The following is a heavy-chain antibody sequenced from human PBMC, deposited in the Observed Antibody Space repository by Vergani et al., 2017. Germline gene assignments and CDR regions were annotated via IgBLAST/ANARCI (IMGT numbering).Heavy chain of an antibody. V-gene: IGHV3-48*01. J-gene: IGHJ4*02. D-gene: IGHD6-6*01. CDR2: ISSSSSTI. Sequence: EVQLVESGGGLVQPGGSLRLSCAASGFTFSSYSMNWVRQAPGKGLEWVSYISSSSSTIYYADSVKGRFTISRDNAKNSLYLQMNSLRAEDTAVYYCARAGGIAARQGFDYWGQGTLVTVSS. CDR3: ARAGGIAARQGFDY. CDR1: GFTFSSYS.